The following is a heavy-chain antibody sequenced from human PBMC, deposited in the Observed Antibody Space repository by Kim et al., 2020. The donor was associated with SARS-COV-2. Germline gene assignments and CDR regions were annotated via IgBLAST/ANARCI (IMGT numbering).Heavy chain of an antibody. CDR2: STR. D-gene: IGHD3-10*01. J-gene: IGHJ6*02. V-gene: IGHV3-48*01. CDR3: VAFGEDGMDV. Sequence: STRYNADSVKGRFTISRDNAKNSLYLQMNSLRAEDTAVYYCVAFGEDGMDVWGQGTTVTVSS.